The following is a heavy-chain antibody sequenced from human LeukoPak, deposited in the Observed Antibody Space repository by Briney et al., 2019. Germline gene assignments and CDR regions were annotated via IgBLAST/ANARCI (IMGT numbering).Heavy chain of an antibody. CDR3: ARLTGVRGVIDN. Sequence: SETLSLTCTVSGGSISTSDYYWGWIRQPPGKGLEWIGTIYYSGTAYYSPSLRSRVTISVDTSKNQFSLELSSVTAADTAVYYCARLTGVRGVIDNWGQGTLVTVSS. V-gene: IGHV4-39*01. CDR1: GGSISTSDYY. CDR2: IYYSGTA. D-gene: IGHD3-10*01. J-gene: IGHJ4*02.